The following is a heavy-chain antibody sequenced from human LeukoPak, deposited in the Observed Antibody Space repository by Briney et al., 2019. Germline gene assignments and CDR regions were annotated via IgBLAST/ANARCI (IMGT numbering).Heavy chain of an antibody. CDR3: AKGTPVVVPAAKPFDY. D-gene: IGHD2-2*02. CDR1: GFTFSSYW. Sequence: PGGSLRLSCAASGFTFSSYWMHWVRQAPGKGLVWVSRINSDGSSTSYADSVKGRFTISRDNAKNTLYLQMNSLRAEDTAVYYCAKGTPVVVPAAKPFDYWGQGTLVTVSS. V-gene: IGHV3-74*01. J-gene: IGHJ4*02. CDR2: INSDGSST.